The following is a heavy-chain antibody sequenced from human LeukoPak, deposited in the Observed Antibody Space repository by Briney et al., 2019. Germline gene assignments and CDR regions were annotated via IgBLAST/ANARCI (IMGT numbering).Heavy chain of an antibody. Sequence: ASVTVSCKVSGYTLTELSMHWVRQAPGKGLEWMGGFDPEDGETIYAQKFQGRVTMTEDTSTDTAYMELSSLRSEDTAVYYCATWAYDSSGYYLNYFDYWGQGTLVTVSS. V-gene: IGHV1-24*01. J-gene: IGHJ4*02. CDR2: FDPEDGET. D-gene: IGHD3-22*01. CDR1: GYTLTELS. CDR3: ATWAYDSSGYYLNYFDY.